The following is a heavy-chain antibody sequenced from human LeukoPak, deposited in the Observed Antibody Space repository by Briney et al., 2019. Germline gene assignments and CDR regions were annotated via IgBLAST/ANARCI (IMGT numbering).Heavy chain of an antibody. Sequence: SETLSLTCSVSGGSIISSNYYWGWIRQPPGTGLEWIGSIYQSGSGSSYYNPSLKSRVIISGDTSNNHFSLRLRSVTAADTAVYYCASTLRFLPYRRFDYWGQGTLVTVPS. CDR1: GGSIISSNYY. V-gene: IGHV4-39*01. CDR3: ASTLRFLPYRRFDY. D-gene: IGHD3-3*01. J-gene: IGHJ4*02. CDR2: IYQSGSGSS.